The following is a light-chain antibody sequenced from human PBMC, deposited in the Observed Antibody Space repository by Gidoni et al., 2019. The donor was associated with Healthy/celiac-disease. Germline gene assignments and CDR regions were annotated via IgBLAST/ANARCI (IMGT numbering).Light chain of an antibody. V-gene: IGKV3-15*01. CDR1: QSVSSN. J-gene: IGKJ1*01. CDR2: GAS. CDR3: QQGKT. Sequence: EIVMTQSPAPLSVSPGERATLSCRASQSVSSNLAWYQQKPGQAPRLLIYGASTRATGIPARFSGSGSGTEFTLTISSLQSEDFAVYYCQQGKTFGQGTKVEIK.